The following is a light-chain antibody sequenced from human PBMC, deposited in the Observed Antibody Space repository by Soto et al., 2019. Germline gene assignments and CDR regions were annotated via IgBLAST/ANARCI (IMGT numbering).Light chain of an antibody. V-gene: IGLV2-14*03. CDR1: SSDVGGYNY. J-gene: IGLJ3*02. Sequence: QSALTQPASVSGSPGQSITISCTGTSSDVGGYNYVSWFQQHPGKAPKLKIYEVSNRPSGVSNRFSGSKSDYTASLTISELQAEDEDDYYCTSFTSSSTWVFGGGTKLTVL. CDR3: TSFTSSSTWV. CDR2: EVS.